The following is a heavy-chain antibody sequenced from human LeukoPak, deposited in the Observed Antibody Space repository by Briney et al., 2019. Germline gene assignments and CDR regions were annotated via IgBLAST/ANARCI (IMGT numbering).Heavy chain of an antibody. CDR1: GGSFSGYY. Sequence: SETLSLTCAVYGGSFSGYYWSWIRQPAGKGLQWIGEINHSGSTNYNPSLKSRVTISVDTSKNQFSLKLSSVTAADTAVYYCARRYQLLSPLGYWGQGTLVTVSS. J-gene: IGHJ4*02. D-gene: IGHD2-2*01. V-gene: IGHV4-34*01. CDR2: INHSGST. CDR3: ARRYQLLSPLGY.